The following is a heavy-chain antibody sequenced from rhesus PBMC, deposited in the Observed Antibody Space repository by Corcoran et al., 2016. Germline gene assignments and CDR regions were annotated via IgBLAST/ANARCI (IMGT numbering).Heavy chain of an antibody. CDR1: GYTFTDYY. CDR3: ATSASGCYVY. J-gene: IGHJ4*01. V-gene: IGHV1-111*02. CDR2: VDPEDGEA. Sequence: EVQLVQSGAEVKKPGASVKISCKASGYTFTDYYLHWVRQAPGKGLEWMGRVDPEDGEAIHAQKFQDRGTITADTSTDTAYMELSSLRSEDTAVYYCATSASGCYVYWGQGVLVTVSS. D-gene: IGHD2-21*01.